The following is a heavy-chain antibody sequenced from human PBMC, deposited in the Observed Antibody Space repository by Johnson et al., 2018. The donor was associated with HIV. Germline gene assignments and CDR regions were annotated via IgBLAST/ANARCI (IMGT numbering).Heavy chain of an antibody. J-gene: IGHJ3*02. D-gene: IGHD6-13*01. CDR1: GVIFSDYY. Sequence: QEQLVESGGGLVKPGGSLRLSCVASGVIFSDYYMSWIRQAPGKGLEWVSYISSSGTTIYYADSVKGRVTISRDHAQNSLYLQMNSLRAEDTAVYHWASGWGIAGSDAVDIWGQGTMVIVSS. CDR2: ISSSGTTI. V-gene: IGHV3-11*04. CDR3: ASGWGIAGSDAVDI.